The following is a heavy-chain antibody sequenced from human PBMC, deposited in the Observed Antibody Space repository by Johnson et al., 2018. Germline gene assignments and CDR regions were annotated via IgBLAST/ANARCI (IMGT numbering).Heavy chain of an antibody. Sequence: QVQLVQSGGGVVQPGRSLRLSCGASGFTFSNYAMHWVRQAPGKGLEWVAVISYDGNNKYYADSVKGPFTISRDNPKNTLYLQMNSLRPEDTAVYYCARVSSGGAFDIWGQGTMVTVSS. CDR2: ISYDGNNK. J-gene: IGHJ3*02. CDR1: GFTFSNYA. V-gene: IGHV3-30-3*01. D-gene: IGHD6-19*01. CDR3: ARVSSGGAFDI.